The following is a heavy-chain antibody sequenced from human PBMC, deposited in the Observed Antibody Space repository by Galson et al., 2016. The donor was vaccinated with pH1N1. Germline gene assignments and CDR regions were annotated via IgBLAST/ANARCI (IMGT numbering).Heavy chain of an antibody. Sequence: SLRLSCAASGFTVSSNYMSWVRQAPGKGLEWVSVLYSGGTTYYADSVKGRFTISRDNSMNTLYLQMNSLRAEDTAVYYCARAAGDTRGWRWIDFWGQGTLVTVS. D-gene: IGHD6-19*01. V-gene: IGHV3-53*01. CDR2: LYSGGTT. J-gene: IGHJ4*02. CDR1: GFTVSSNY. CDR3: ARAAGDTRGWRWIDF.